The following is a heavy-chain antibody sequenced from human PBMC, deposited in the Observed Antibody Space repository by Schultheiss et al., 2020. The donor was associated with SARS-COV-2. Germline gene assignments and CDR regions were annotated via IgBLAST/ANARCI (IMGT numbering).Heavy chain of an antibody. CDR1: GYTFTSYG. V-gene: IGHV1-18*01. CDR2: ISAYNGNT. CDR3: ARGDYYYDSSGPYDY. D-gene: IGHD3-22*01. Sequence: ASVKVSCKASGYTFTSYGISWVRQAPGQGLEWMGWISAYNGNTNYAQKLQGRVTMTTDTSTSTAYMELRSLRSDDTAVYYCARGDYYYDSSGPYDYWGQGTLVTVSS. J-gene: IGHJ4*02.